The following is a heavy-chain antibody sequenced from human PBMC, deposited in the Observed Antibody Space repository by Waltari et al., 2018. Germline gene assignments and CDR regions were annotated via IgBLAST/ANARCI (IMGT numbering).Heavy chain of an antibody. CDR3: ARPASGPYYFDY. CDR1: GYTFTSYW. V-gene: IGHV5-51*01. CDR2: IYPRDSDT. Sequence: EVQLVQSGAEVKKPGESLKISCKASGYTFTSYWIGWVCQMPGKGLELMGIIYPRDSDTRYSPSFQGQVTISADKSISTAYLQWSSLKASDTAMYFCARPASGPYYFDYWGQGTLVTVSS. D-gene: IGHD2-21*01. J-gene: IGHJ4*02.